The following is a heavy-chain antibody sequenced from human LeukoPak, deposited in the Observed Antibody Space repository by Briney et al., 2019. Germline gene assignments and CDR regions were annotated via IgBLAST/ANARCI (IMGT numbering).Heavy chain of an antibody. V-gene: IGHV3-48*03. CDR3: ARSVGDTAMANGMDV. J-gene: IGHJ6*02. CDR1: GFTFSSYE. Sequence: PGGSLRLPCAASGFTFSSYEMNWVRQAPGKGLEWVSYIRSSGSTIYYADSVKGRFTISRDNAKNSLYLQMNSLRAEDTAVYYCARSVGDTAMANGMDVWGQGTTVTVSS. D-gene: IGHD5-18*01. CDR2: IRSSGSTI.